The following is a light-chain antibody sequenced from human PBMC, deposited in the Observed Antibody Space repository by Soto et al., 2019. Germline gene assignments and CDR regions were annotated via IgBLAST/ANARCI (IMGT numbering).Light chain of an antibody. Sequence: EIVMTQSPATLSVSPGERATLSCRASQSVSSNLAWYQQKPGQAPRLLIYGASTRATGIPARFSGSGSGTEFTLTISSLQSEDCAVYYCQQYNNWSATFGQGTKVEIK. V-gene: IGKV3-15*01. CDR3: QQYNNWSAT. CDR1: QSVSSN. CDR2: GAS. J-gene: IGKJ1*01.